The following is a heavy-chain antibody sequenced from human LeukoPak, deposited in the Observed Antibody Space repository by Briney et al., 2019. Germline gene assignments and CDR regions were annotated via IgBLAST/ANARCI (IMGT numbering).Heavy chain of an antibody. CDR2: IYYSGST. D-gene: IGHD2-15*01. V-gene: IGHV4-31*01. Sequence: PSETLSLTCTVSGDSISSGGYYWRWIRQHPGKGLEWIGFIYYSGSTYYNPALRSQITIRVNTSKTQFSLKLTSVTAADTAVYYCARAVVAALSFDYWGQGTLVTVSS. J-gene: IGHJ4*02. CDR3: ARAVVAALSFDY. CDR1: GDSISSGGYY.